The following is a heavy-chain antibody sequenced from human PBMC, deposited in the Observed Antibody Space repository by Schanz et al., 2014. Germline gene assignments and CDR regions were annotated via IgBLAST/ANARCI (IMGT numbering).Heavy chain of an antibody. CDR3: ARDGRPPFYGSGEHYY. D-gene: IGHD3-10*01. CDR1: GFTVSANY. CDR2: ISYDGRHK. Sequence: VKLLESGGGLVQPGGSLRLSCAVSGFTVSANYMIWVRQPPGKGLEWVAIISYDGRHKNYADSVRGRFAISRDNSKNTLYLEMNSLRAEDTAVYYCARDGRPPFYGSGEHYYWGQGTLVTVSS. J-gene: IGHJ4*02. V-gene: IGHV3-30*03.